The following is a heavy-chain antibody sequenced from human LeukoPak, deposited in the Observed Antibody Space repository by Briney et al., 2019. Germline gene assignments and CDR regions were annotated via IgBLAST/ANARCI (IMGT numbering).Heavy chain of an antibody. V-gene: IGHV3-23*01. Sequence: GGSLRLSCAASGFTFSSYAMSWVRQAPGKGLEWVSAISGSGGSTYYADSVKGRFTISRDNSKNTLYLQMNSLRAEDTAVYYCAKGKRDIVVVVAATPPYWGQGTLVTVSS. J-gene: IGHJ4*02. D-gene: IGHD2-15*01. CDR1: GFTFSSYA. CDR2: ISGSGGST. CDR3: AKGKRDIVVVVAATPPY.